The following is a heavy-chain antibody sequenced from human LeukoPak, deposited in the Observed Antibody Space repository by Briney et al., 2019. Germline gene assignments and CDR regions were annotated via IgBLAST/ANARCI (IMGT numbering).Heavy chain of an antibody. V-gene: IGHV1-46*01. CDR1: GYTFTNYY. Sequence: ASVKVSCKASGYTFTNYYIHWVRQAPGQGLEWMGIINPSGGSATYAQRFQGRVTMTRDTSTSTVYMELSSLRSEDTAVYYCARDARSYDSSGYYPPAAYFDYWGQGTLVTVSS. CDR3: ARDARSYDSSGYYPPAAYFDY. CDR2: INPSGGSA. D-gene: IGHD3-22*01. J-gene: IGHJ4*02.